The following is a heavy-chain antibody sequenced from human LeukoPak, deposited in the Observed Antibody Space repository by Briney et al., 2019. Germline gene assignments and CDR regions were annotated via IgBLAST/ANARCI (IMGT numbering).Heavy chain of an antibody. CDR1: GGTFSSYA. J-gene: IGHJ6*02. V-gene: IGHV1-69*04. CDR2: IIPILGIA. D-gene: IGHD3-22*01. Sequence: ASVKVSCKASGGTFSSYAISWVRQAPGQGLEWMGRIIPILGIANYAQKFQGRVTITADKSTSTAYMELSSLRSEDTAEYYCARDLIGGVVEGVWGQGTTVTVSS. CDR3: ARDLIGGVVEGV.